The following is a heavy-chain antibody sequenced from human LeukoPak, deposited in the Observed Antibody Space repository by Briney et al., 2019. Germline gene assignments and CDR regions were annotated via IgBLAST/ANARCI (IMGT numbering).Heavy chain of an antibody. J-gene: IGHJ3*02. CDR2: ISGSGGSGST. Sequence: GGSLRLSCAASGFTFSSYAMSWVRQAPGKGLEWVSTISGSGGSGSTYYADSVKGRFTISRDNARNSLSLQMNSLRAEDTAVYYCAKEDSSGYRGPAFDIWGQGTMVTVSS. CDR3: AKEDSSGYRGPAFDI. CDR1: GFTFSSYA. V-gene: IGHV3-23*01. D-gene: IGHD3-22*01.